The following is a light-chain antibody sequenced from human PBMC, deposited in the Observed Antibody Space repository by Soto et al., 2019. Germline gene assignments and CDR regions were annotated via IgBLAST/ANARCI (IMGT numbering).Light chain of an antibody. CDR3: QHYDIYGSLT. CDR2: DAS. CDR1: QTINNL. Sequence: DIQMTQSPSTLSASVGDTVTITCRTSQTINNLLAWYQKKPGKAPGPLIFDASTVNPGVPSRFRGSGSGTDFTLTISDLQPDDFATYYCQHYDIYGSLTFGPGTTVDIK. V-gene: IGKV1-5*01. J-gene: IGKJ3*01.